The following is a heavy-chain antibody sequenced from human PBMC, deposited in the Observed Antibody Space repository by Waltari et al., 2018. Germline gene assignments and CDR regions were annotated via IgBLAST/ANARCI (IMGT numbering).Heavy chain of an antibody. CDR1: GGSISSYY. Sequence: QVQLQESGPGLVKPSETLSLTCTVSGGSISSYYWSWIRQPPGKGLEWIGYIYYRGSTNYNPSLKSRVTISVDTSKNQFSLKLSSVTAADTAVYYCARAESVTPYAFDIWGQGTMVTVSS. V-gene: IGHV4-59*01. J-gene: IGHJ3*02. CDR2: IYYRGST. D-gene: IGHD4-4*01. CDR3: ARAESVTPYAFDI.